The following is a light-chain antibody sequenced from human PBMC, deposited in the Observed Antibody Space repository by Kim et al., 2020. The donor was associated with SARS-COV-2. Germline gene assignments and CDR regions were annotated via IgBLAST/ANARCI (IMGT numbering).Light chain of an antibody. CDR3: QQYGSSPRT. CDR1: QSVRSSY. Sequence: LFPGERATLSCRASQSVRSSYLAWYQQKHGQAPRLLICGASSRATGIPDRFSGSGSGTDFTLTISRLEPEDFAVYYCQQYGSSPRTFGGGTKVE. CDR2: GAS. V-gene: IGKV3-20*01. J-gene: IGKJ4*01.